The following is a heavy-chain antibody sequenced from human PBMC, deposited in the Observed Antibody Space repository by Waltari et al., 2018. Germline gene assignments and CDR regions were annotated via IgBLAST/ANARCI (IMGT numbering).Heavy chain of an antibody. V-gene: IGHV1-46*01. CDR3: ALDTGALWMDV. J-gene: IGHJ6*02. Sequence: QVQLVQSGAEVKKPGASVKISCKTSEYTFTSSYIHWVRKAPGQGLEWMGITNPSRGSTIYAQKFQGRVTITRDTSTSTVYMELRSLRSEDTAVYYCALDTGALWMDVWGQGTTVTVSS. CDR2: TNPSRGST. CDR1: EYTFTSSY. D-gene: IGHD2-21*01.